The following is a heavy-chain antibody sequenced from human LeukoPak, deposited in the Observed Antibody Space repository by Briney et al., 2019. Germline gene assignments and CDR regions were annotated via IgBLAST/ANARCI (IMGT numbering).Heavy chain of an antibody. D-gene: IGHD4-17*01. CDR3: ARRRVYGDYWYWFDP. Sequence: PSETLSLTCNVSGGSISGYYWSWIRQPPGKGLEWIGYIYYGGSTDYNPSLKSRVTISVDTSKNQFSLKLSSVTTADTAVYYCARRRVYGDYWYWFDPWGQGTLVTVSS. J-gene: IGHJ5*02. CDR1: GGSISGYY. CDR2: IYYGGST. V-gene: IGHV4-59*01.